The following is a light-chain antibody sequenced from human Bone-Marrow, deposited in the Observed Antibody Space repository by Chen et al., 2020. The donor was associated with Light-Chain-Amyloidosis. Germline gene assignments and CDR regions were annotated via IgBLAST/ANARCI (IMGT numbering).Light chain of an antibody. J-gene: IGKJ3*01. Sequence: DIVVTQSPDSLVVSLGERATINCKSSQSVLYNSDNKNYLAWYQQKPGQPPKLLIYWASFRESGVPDRFSGSGSGTDFTLTISSLQAEDVAVYYCQQYYGTPFTFGPGTKVNV. CDR2: WAS. CDR3: QQYYGTPFT. CDR1: QSVLYNSDNKNY. V-gene: IGKV4-1*01.